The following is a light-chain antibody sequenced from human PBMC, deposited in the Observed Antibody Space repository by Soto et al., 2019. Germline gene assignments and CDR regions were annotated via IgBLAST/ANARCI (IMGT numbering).Light chain of an antibody. CDR1: QSISSY. CDR2: AAS. Sequence: DIQMTQSPSSLSASVGDRVTITCRASQSISSYLNWYQQKPGKAPKLLIYAASSLQSGVPSRFSGSGSGTDIPLTISSLQPEDFATYNCQQSYSTPWTFGQGTKVEIK. CDR3: QQSYSTPWT. V-gene: IGKV1-39*01. J-gene: IGKJ1*01.